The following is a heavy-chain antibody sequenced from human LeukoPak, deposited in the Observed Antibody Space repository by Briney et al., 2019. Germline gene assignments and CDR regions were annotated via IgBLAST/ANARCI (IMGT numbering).Heavy chain of an antibody. CDR2: ISAYNGNT. Sequence: ASVKVSCKASGYTFTSYGISWVRQAPGQGLEWMGWISAYNGNTNYAQKLQGRVTMTTDTSTSTAYMELRSLRSDDTAVYYCARQIYSKDIEPNWFDPWGQGTLVTVSS. V-gene: IGHV1-18*01. CDR3: ARQIYSKDIEPNWFDP. CDR1: GYTFTSYG. D-gene: IGHD2-15*01. J-gene: IGHJ5*02.